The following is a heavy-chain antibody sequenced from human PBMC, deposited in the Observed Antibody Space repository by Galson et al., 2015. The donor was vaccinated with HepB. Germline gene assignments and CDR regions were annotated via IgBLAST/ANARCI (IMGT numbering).Heavy chain of an antibody. CDR1: GYAFTRYA. Sequence: SVKVSCKASGYAFTRYAINWVRQAPGQGLEWMGWISTNTGNPTYAQGFTGRFVCSLDTSVSTAYLHISSLKAEDTAVYYCARDPGYCSATSCYGEYRFDPWGQGTLVTVSS. D-gene: IGHD2-2*01. CDR2: ISTNTGNP. J-gene: IGHJ5*02. CDR3: ARDPGYCSATSCYGEYRFDP. V-gene: IGHV7-4-1*02.